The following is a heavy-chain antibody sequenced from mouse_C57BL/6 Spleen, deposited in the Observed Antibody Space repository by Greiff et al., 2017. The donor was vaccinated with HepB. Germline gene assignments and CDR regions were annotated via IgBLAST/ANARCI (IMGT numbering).Heavy chain of an antibody. V-gene: IGHV5-17*01. J-gene: IGHJ1*03. Sequence: DVQLVESGGGLVKPGGSLKLSCAASGFTFSDYGMHWVRQAPEKGLEWVAYISSGSSTIYYADTVKGRFTISRDNAKNTLFLQMTSLRSEDTAMYYCARSGYYGYFDVWGTGTTVTVSS. CDR2: ISSGSSTI. CDR1: GFTFSDYG. CDR3: ARSGYYGYFDV. D-gene: IGHD1-3*01.